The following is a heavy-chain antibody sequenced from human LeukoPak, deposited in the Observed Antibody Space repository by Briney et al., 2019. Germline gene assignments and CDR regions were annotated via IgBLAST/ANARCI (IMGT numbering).Heavy chain of an antibody. V-gene: IGHV3-21*01. Sequence: PGGSLRLSCAASGFTFSSYSMNWVRQAPGKGLEWVSSISSSSSYIYYADSVKGRFTISRGNAKNSLYLQMNSLRAEDTAVYYCARDRSGYDYEADAFDIWGQGTMVTVSS. CDR2: ISSSSSYI. D-gene: IGHD5-12*01. CDR3: ARDRSGYDYEADAFDI. CDR1: GFTFSSYS. J-gene: IGHJ3*02.